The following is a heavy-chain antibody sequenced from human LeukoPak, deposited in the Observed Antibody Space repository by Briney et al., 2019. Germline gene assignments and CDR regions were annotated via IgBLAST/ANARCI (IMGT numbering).Heavy chain of an antibody. CDR1: GYTFTSYG. Sequence: ASVKVSCKASGYTFTSYGISWVRQAPGQGLEWMGWISAYNGNTNYAQKLQGRVTMTTDTYTSTAYMELRSLRYDDTAVYYCARGGSSWSLSGPWGQGTLVTVSS. V-gene: IGHV1-18*01. D-gene: IGHD6-13*01. CDR2: ISAYNGNT. J-gene: IGHJ5*02. CDR3: ARGGSSWSLSGP.